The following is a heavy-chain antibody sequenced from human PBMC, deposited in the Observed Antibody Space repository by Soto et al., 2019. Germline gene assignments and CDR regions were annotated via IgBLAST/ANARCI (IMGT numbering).Heavy chain of an antibody. CDR3: ARDPAQQDYDHLTVYFHFDY. Sequence: QVQLVESGGGVVQPARSLRLSCAASGFSFSTYAMHWVRQTAGKGLECVAGISYDGDHKSYTDSLKGRFTNSRDNYKTSLCLLMNSLRSEDTAIYYCARDPAQQDYDHLTVYFHFDYWRQGTLVTVSS. CDR1: GFSFSTYA. CDR2: ISYDGDHK. V-gene: IGHV3-30-3*01. J-gene: IGHJ4*02. D-gene: IGHD3-9*01.